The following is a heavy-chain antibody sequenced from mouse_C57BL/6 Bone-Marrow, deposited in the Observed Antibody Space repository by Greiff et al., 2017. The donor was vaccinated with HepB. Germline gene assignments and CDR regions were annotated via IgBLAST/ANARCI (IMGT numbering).Heavy chain of an antibody. CDR1: GYTFTSYW. CDR3: ARGVYYGYDEYFDV. CDR2: IDPSDSYT. D-gene: IGHD2-2*01. V-gene: IGHV1-69*01. Sequence: QVQLQQPGAELVMPGASVKLSCKASGYTFTSYWMHWVKQRPGQGLEWIGEIDPSDSYTNYNQKFKGKSTLTVDKSSITAYMQLSSLTSEDSAVYYCARGVYYGYDEYFDVWGTGTTVTVSS. J-gene: IGHJ1*03.